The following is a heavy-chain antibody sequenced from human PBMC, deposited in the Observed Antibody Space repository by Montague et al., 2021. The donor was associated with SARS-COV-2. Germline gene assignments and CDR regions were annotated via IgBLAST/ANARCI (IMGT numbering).Heavy chain of an antibody. CDR3: VRTVTQGSGDS. J-gene: IGHJ4*02. CDR2: IYYRGNT. CDR1: GGSISSGGYY. Sequence: SETLSLTCTVSGGSISSGGYYWSWIRQPPGKGLEWIGYIYYRGNTNYNPSLASRVTMSVDKSRNQFSLKLTSVTAADTAVYYCVRTVTQGSGDSWGQGTLVTVSS. D-gene: IGHD6-25*01. V-gene: IGHV4-61*05.